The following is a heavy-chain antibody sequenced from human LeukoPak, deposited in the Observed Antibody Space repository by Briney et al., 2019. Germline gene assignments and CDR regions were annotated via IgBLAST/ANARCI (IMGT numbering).Heavy chain of an antibody. Sequence: GGSLRLYCAASGVTFDDYAMHWVRQAPGKGLEWVSGISWNSGSIGYAEFVKGRFTISRDNAKNSLYLQMNSLRAEDTALYYCAKDWSAVYLSGFDYCGQGTRLTVST. V-gene: IGHV3-9*01. CDR2: ISWNSGSI. CDR1: GVTFDDYA. D-gene: IGHD6-13*01. J-gene: IGHJ4*02. CDR3: AKDWSAVYLSGFDY.